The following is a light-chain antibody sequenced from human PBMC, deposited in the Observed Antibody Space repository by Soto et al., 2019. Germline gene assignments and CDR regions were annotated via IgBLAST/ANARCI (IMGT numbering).Light chain of an antibody. Sequence: QSVLTQPASVSGSPGQSITISCTGTSSDVGSYNLVSWYQQHPGKAPKLMIYEVSKRPSGVSSRFSGSKSGNTASLTISGLQAEDEADYYCCSYAGSSNVFGTGTKVTVL. CDR3: CSYAGSSNV. V-gene: IGLV2-23*02. CDR2: EVS. J-gene: IGLJ1*01. CDR1: SSDVGSYNL.